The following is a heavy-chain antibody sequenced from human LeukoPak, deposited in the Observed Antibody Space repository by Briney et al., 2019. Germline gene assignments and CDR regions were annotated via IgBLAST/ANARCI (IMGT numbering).Heavy chain of an antibody. V-gene: IGHV3-7*01. Sequence: GGSLRLSCAASGFTFSSYWMSWVRQAPGKGLEWVANIKQDGSEEYYVDSVKGRFTISRDNAKNSLYLQMNSLRAEDTAVYYCARDREVVVPVDGMDVWGQGTTVTVSS. J-gene: IGHJ6*02. CDR3: ARDREVVVPVDGMDV. CDR1: GFTFSSYW. D-gene: IGHD2-15*01. CDR2: IKQDGSEE.